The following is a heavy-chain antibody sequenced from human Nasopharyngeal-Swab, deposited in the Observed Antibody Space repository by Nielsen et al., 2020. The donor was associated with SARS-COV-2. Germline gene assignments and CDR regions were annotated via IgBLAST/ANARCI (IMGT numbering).Heavy chain of an antibody. CDR3: AKDLWKKAMIGAFDI. J-gene: IGHJ3*02. Sequence: GESLKISCAASGFTFSSYAMSWVRQAPGKGLEWVSAISGSGGSTYYADSVKGRFTISRDNSKNTLYLQMNSLRAEDTAVYYCAKDLWKKAMIGAFDIWGQGTMVTVSS. CDR1: GFTFSSYA. CDR2: ISGSGGST. D-gene: IGHD3-22*01. V-gene: IGHV3-23*01.